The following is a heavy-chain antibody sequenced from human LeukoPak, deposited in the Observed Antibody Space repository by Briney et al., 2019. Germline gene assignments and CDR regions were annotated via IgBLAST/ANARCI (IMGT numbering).Heavy chain of an antibody. CDR2: MSPADSDT. V-gene: IGHV5-51*01. CDR1: GYSFTTYW. Sequence: GESLKISCKGSGYSFTTYWIGWVRQMPGKDLEWMGIMSPADSDTRYSPSSQGRVTMSADKSVSTAYLQWSSLKASDTAIYYCARREIRGGHFFDYWGQGTQVIVSS. D-gene: IGHD1-26*01. CDR3: ARREIRGGHFFDY. J-gene: IGHJ4*02.